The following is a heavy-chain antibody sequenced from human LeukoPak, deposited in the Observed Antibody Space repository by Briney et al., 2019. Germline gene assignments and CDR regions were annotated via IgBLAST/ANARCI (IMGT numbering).Heavy chain of an antibody. V-gene: IGHV1-2*04. D-gene: IGHD2-15*01. CDR2: INPNSGGT. CDR3: ARAGGRYCSGGSCYFGY. Sequence: ASVKVSFKASGYTFTGYYMHWVRQAPGQGLEWMGWINPNSGGTNYAQKFQGWVTMTRDTSISTAYMELSRLRSDDTAVYYCARAGGRYCSGGSCYFGYWGQGTLVTVSS. CDR1: GYTFTGYY. J-gene: IGHJ4*02.